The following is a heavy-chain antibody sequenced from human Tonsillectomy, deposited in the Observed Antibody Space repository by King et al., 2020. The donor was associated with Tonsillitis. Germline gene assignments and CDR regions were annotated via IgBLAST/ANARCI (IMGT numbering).Heavy chain of an antibody. J-gene: IGHJ4*02. D-gene: IGHD5-12*01. V-gene: IGHV3-23*03. CDR2: IYSDGSRT. Sequence: VQLVESGGGLVQPGGSLRLSCAASGFTFSSYAMNWVRQAPGKGLEWVSIIYSDGSRTHYADSVKGRFTISRDNSKNTLYLQMNSLRVEDTALYYCAKLLYTAYGPFDYWGQGTLVTVSS. CDR1: GFTFSSYA. CDR3: AKLLYTAYGPFDY.